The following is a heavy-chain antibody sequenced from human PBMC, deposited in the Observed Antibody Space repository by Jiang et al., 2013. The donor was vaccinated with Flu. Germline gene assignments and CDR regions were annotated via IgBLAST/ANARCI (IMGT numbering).Heavy chain of an antibody. V-gene: IGHV5-10-1*01. J-gene: IGHJ6*02. CDR1: GYSFTSYW. CDR2: IDPSDSYT. CDR3: ARHNLELWSYSSVAQYYYYYYGMDV. Sequence: GESLRISCKGSGYSFTSYWISWVRQMPGKGLEWMGRIDPSDSYTNYSPSFQGHVTISADKSISTAYLQWSSLKASDTAMYYCARHNLELWSYSSVAQYYYYYYGMDVWGQGTTVTVSS. D-gene: IGHD6-19*01.